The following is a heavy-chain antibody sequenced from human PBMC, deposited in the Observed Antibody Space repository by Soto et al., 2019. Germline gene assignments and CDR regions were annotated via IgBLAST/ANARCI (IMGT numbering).Heavy chain of an antibody. CDR3: ARAARKYSGSSPPNDY. CDR2: INHSGST. V-gene: IGHV4-34*01. D-gene: IGHD6-6*01. CDR1: GGSFSGYY. Sequence: SETLSLTCAVYGGSFSGYYWSWIRQPPGKGLEWIGEINHSGSTNYNPSLKSRVTISVDTSKNQFSLKLSSVTAADTAVYYCARAARKYSGSSPPNDYWGQGTLVTVSS. J-gene: IGHJ4*02.